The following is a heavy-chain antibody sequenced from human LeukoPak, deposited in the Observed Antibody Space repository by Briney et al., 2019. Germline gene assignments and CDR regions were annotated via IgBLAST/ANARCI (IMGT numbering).Heavy chain of an antibody. V-gene: IGHV4-34*01. D-gene: IGHD6-19*01. CDR3: ATGYSSGQYY. J-gene: IGHJ4*02. CDR2: INHSGST. CDR1: GGSFSGYY. Sequence: SETLSLTCAVYGGSFSGYYWSWIRQPPGKGLEWIGEINHSGSTNYNPSLKSRVTISVDTSKNQFSLKLGSVTAADTAVYYCATGYSSGQYYWGQGTLVTVSS.